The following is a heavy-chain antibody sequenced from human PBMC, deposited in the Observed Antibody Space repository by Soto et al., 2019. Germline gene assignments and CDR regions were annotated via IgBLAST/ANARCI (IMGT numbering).Heavy chain of an antibody. J-gene: IGHJ6*02. CDR1: GGSISSGGYY. Sequence: KSSETLSLTCTVSGGSISSGGYYWSWIRQHPGKGLEWIGYIYYSGSTYYNPSLKSRVTISVDTSKNQFSLKLSSVTAADTAVYYCARVVQDHYYYYGMDVWGQGTTVTVSS. CDR2: IYYSGST. CDR3: ARVVQDHYYYYGMDV. V-gene: IGHV4-31*03. D-gene: IGHD1-1*01.